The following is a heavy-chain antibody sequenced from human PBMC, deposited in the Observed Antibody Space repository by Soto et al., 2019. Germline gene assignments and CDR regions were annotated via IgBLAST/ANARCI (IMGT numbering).Heavy chain of an antibody. CDR1: GFTFRSFG. CDR3: AKDVGQQLVLNYGMDV. CDR2: VSYDGNHK. Sequence: QVQLVESGGGVIQPGTSLSLSCGSSGFTFRSFGMYWVRQAPGKGLEWVAVVSYDGNHKYYADSVKGRFTVSRDNAKKMLDGQIGSRGGEDTAVYYCAKDVGQQLVLNYGMDVWGQGTTVTVSS. J-gene: IGHJ6*02. D-gene: IGHD6-13*01. V-gene: IGHV3-30*18.